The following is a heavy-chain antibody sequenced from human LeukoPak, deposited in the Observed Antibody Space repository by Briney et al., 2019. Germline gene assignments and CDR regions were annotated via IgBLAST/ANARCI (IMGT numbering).Heavy chain of an antibody. CDR1: GGSISSYY. CDR2: IYHSGST. Sequence: SETLSLTCTVSGGSISSYYWSWIRQPPGKGLEWIGYIYHSGSTYYNPSLKSRVTISVDRSKNQFSLKLSSVTAADTAVYYCARVSMLELDSYYFDYWGQGTLVTVSS. CDR3: ARVSMLELDSYYFDY. D-gene: IGHD1-7*01. J-gene: IGHJ4*02. V-gene: IGHV4-59*12.